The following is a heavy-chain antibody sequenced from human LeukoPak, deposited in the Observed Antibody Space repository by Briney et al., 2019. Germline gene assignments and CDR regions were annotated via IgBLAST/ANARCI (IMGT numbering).Heavy chain of an antibody. CDR2: IHWNGDK. Sequence: SGPTLVKPTQTLTLTCTFSGFSLRTRRVGVGWIRQPPGEALEWLALIHWNGDKRYSPSLKSRLTISKDTSKNQVVLTMTDMDPVDTATYFCAHYTTGWSRFDYWGQGTLVTASS. J-gene: IGHJ4*02. CDR1: GFSLRTRRVG. V-gene: IGHV2-5*01. CDR3: AHYTTGWSRFDY. D-gene: IGHD6-19*01.